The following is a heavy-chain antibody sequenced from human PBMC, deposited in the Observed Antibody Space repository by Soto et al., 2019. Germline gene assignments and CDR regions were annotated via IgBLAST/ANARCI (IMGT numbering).Heavy chain of an antibody. CDR1: GYTFTSYG. J-gene: IGHJ5*02. V-gene: IGHV1-18*01. Sequence: ASVKVSCKASGYTFTSYGISWVRQAPGQGLEWMGWISAYNGNTNYAQKLQGRVTMTTDTSTSTAYMELRSLRSDDTAVYYCARTLQDIVVVPAEYNWFDPWGQGTLVTVPQ. CDR3: ARTLQDIVVVPAEYNWFDP. D-gene: IGHD2-2*01. CDR2: ISAYNGNT.